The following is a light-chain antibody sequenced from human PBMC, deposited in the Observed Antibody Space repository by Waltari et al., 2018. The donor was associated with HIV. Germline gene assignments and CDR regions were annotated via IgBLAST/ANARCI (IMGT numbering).Light chain of an antibody. CDR3: QQYNFYSGLP. J-gene: IGKJ4*01. CDR2: EAS. CDR1: QSIGTW. Sequence: DIQLTQSTSTLSASIVDRGTITCRSSQSIGTWLAWYQQKPGKATKLLIYEASTLVSGVPSRFSGRGSGTEFTLTISSLQPDDFATYYCQQYNFYSGLPFGGGTTVEIK. V-gene: IGKV1-5*03.